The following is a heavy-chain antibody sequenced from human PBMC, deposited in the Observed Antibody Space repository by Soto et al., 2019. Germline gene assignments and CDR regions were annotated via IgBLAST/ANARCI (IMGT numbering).Heavy chain of an antibody. J-gene: IGHJ5*02. Sequence: PSETLSLTCAVYGGSFSGYYWSWIRQPPGKGLEWIGEINHSGSTNYNPSLKSRVTISVDTSKNQFSLKLSSVTAADTAVYYCAGLINIVVVVAATSGNWFDPWGQVTLVT. CDR2: INHSGST. V-gene: IGHV4-34*01. CDR1: GGSFSGYY. D-gene: IGHD2-15*01. CDR3: AGLINIVVVVAATSGNWFDP.